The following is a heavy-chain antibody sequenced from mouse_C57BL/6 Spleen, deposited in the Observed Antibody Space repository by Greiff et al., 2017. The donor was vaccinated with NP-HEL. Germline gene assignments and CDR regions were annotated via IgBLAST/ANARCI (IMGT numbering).Heavy chain of an antibody. Sequence: VQLQQSGAELVKPGASVKISCKASGYAFSSYWMNWVKQRPGKGLEWIGQIYPGDGDTNYNGQFKGKATLTADKSSSTAYMQLSSLTSEDSAVYFCAREHGTNYVDYWGQGTTLTVSS. CDR1: GYAFSSYW. J-gene: IGHJ2*01. CDR2: IYPGDGDT. V-gene: IGHV1-80*01. CDR3: AREHGTNYVDY. D-gene: IGHD2-1*01.